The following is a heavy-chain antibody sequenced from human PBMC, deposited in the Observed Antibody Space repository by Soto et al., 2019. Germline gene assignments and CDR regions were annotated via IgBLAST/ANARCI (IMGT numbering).Heavy chain of an antibody. CDR2: INHSGST. Sequence: QVQLQQWGAGLLKPSETLSLTCAGYGGSFSGYYWSWIRQPPGKGLEWIGEINHSGSTNYNPSLKSRVTISVDTSKNQFSLKLSSVTAADTAVYYCARSKYSSSWYSWFDPWGQGTLVTVSS. CDR1: GGSFSGYY. V-gene: IGHV4-34*01. J-gene: IGHJ5*02. CDR3: ARSKYSSSWYSWFDP. D-gene: IGHD6-13*01.